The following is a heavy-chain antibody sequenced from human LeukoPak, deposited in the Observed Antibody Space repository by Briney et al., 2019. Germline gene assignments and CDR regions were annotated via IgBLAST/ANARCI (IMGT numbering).Heavy chain of an antibody. CDR3: ARVMSSGWYYDY. Sequence: SETLSLTCTVSGGSISSYYWSWIRQPAGKGLEWIGRIYTSGSTNYNPYLKSRVTISVDKSKNQFSLKLSSVTAADTAVYYCARVMSSGWYYDYWGQGTLVTVSS. D-gene: IGHD6-19*01. CDR2: IYTSGST. CDR1: GGSISSYY. V-gene: IGHV4-4*07. J-gene: IGHJ4*02.